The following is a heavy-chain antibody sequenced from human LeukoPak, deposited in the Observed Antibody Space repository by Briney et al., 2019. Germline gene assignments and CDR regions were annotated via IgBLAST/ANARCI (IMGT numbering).Heavy chain of an antibody. CDR1: GFTFSDYY. D-gene: IGHD6-19*01. Sequence: PGGSLRLSCAASGFTFSDYYMSWIRQAPGKGLEWVSYISSSSSYTNYADSVKGRFTISRDNAKNSLYLQMNSLRAEDTAVYYCARDSSGWYWFDPWGLGTLVTVSS. J-gene: IGHJ5*02. CDR3: ARDSSGWYWFDP. V-gene: IGHV3-11*05. CDR2: ISSSSSYT.